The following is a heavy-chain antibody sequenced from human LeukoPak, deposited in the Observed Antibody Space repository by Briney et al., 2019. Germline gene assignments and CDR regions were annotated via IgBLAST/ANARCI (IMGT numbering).Heavy chain of an antibody. V-gene: IGHV3-21*01. J-gene: IGHJ4*02. CDR2: ISGGSSSI. CDR3: TRGVTIVPDY. D-gene: IGHD2-8*01. CDR1: GFTFSSCS. Sequence: GGSLRLSCAASGFTFSSCSMNWVRQPPGKGLEWVSSISGGSSSIDYSDSVKGRFTISRDNAKSSLYLQMNSLRVEDTAVYYCTRGVTIVPDYWGQGTLVTVSS.